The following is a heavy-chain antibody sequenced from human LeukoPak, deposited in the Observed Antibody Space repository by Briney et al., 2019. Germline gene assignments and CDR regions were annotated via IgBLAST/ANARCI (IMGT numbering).Heavy chain of an antibody. Sequence: GGFLRLSCAASGFTFSSYAMSWVRQAPGKGLEWVSAISGSGGSTYYADSVKGRFTISRDNSKNTLYLQMNSLRAEDTAVYYCAKLVYYYDSSGYYEEYYFDYWGQGTLVTVSS. V-gene: IGHV3-23*01. CDR3: AKLVYYYDSSGYYEEYYFDY. J-gene: IGHJ4*02. D-gene: IGHD3-22*01. CDR2: ISGSGGST. CDR1: GFTFSSYA.